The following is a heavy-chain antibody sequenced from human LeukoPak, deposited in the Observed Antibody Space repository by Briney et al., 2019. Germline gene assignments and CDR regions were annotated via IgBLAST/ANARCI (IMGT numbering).Heavy chain of an antibody. CDR1: GYSFTNYW. J-gene: IGHJ3*02. V-gene: IGHV5-51*01. D-gene: IGHD3-3*01. CDR2: VYPGDSDT. CDR3: ARHGLLEWSIFPPDAFDI. Sequence: GESLKISGKGSGYSFTNYWIAWMRQRPGKGLEWMGIVYPGDSDTRYSPSFQGQVTISADKSISTAYLQWSSLKASDTAMYYCARHGLLEWSIFPPDAFDIWGQGTMVTVSS.